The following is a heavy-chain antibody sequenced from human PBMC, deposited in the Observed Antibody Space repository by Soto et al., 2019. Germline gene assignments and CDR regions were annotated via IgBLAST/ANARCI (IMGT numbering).Heavy chain of an antibody. Sequence: PGGSLRLSCAASGFTFSSYGMHWVRQAPGKGLEWVTTISGTASRTYYVDSVKGRFFISRDNSNNTVTLQMNNLTLDDTAVYYCATSFRYFDNWGQGTRVTV. CDR2: ISGTASRT. J-gene: IGHJ4*02. CDR3: ATSFRYFDN. D-gene: IGHD3-9*01. V-gene: IGHV3-23*01. CDR1: GFTFSSYG.